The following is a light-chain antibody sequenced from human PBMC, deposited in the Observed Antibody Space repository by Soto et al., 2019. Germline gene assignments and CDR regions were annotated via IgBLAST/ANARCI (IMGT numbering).Light chain of an antibody. CDR2: WAS. Sequence: DIVMTQSPDSLAVSLGERATINCKSSQSVLYSSNNKNYLAWYQQKPGQPPKLLIYWASTGESGVPDRFSGSGSGTDFTLTISSRQAEDVAVYYCQQYYSTPPVTFGPGTKVDIK. J-gene: IGKJ3*01. CDR1: QSVLYSSNNKNY. CDR3: QQYYSTPPVT. V-gene: IGKV4-1*01.